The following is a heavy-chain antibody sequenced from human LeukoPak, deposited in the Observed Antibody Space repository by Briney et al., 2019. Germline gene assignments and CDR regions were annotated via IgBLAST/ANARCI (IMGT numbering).Heavy chain of an antibody. J-gene: IGHJ4*02. D-gene: IGHD7-27*01. CDR3: AREGENWVFDY. V-gene: IGHV3-33*01. CDR2: IWYDGSNK. Sequence: SGGSLRLSCAASGFTFSSYGMHGVRQAPGKGLEWVAVIWYDGSNKYYADSVKGRFTISRDNSKNTLYLQMNSLRAEDTAVYYCAREGENWVFDYWGQGTLVTVSS. CDR1: GFTFSSYG.